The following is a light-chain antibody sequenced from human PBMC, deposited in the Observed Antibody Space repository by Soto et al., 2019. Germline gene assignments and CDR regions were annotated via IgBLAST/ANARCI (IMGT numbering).Light chain of an antibody. V-gene: IGKV1-9*01. CDR1: QGISSY. Sequence: DIQMTQSPSTLSASVGDRVPITCRASQGISSYLAWYQQKPGKAPKLLVYAASTLQSGGPSRFSGSGSGTEFNLTNNSLQLEDVATCYSEQLFDSPITVGQGTRRESK. J-gene: IGKJ5*01. CDR3: EQLFDSPIT. CDR2: AAS.